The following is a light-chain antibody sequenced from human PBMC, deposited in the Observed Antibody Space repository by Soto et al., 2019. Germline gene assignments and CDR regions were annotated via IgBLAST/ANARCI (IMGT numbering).Light chain of an antibody. CDR1: SSDVGGYNY. CDR2: DVS. V-gene: IGLV2-14*01. Sequence: QSVLTQPASGSVSPGQWITISCTGTSSDVGGYNYVSWYQQHPGKAPKLMIYDVSNRPSGVSNRFSGSKSGNTASLTISGLQAEDEADYYCSSYTSSSTPYVFGTGTKVTVL. CDR3: SSYTSSSTPYV. J-gene: IGLJ1*01.